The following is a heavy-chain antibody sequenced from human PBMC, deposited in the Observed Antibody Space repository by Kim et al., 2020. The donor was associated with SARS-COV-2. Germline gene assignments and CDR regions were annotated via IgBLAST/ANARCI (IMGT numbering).Heavy chain of an antibody. J-gene: IGHJ4*02. V-gene: IGHV3-30*18. CDR3: AKDSSVSGWDDYYFDY. Sequence: GGSLRLSCAASGFTFSSYGMHWVRQAPGKGLEWVAVISYDGSNKYYADSVKGRFTISRDNSKNTLYLQMNSLRAEDTAVYYCAKDSSVSGWDDYYFDYWGQGTLVTVSS. D-gene: IGHD6-19*01. CDR1: GFTFSSYG. CDR2: ISYDGSNK.